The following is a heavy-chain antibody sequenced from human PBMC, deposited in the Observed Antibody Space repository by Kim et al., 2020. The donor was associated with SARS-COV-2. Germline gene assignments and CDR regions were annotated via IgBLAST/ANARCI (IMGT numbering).Heavy chain of an antibody. D-gene: IGHD3-10*01. Sequence: SETLSLTCTVSGGSISSSSYYWGWIRQPPGKGLEWIGSIYYSGSTYYNPSLKSRVTISVDTSKNQFSLKLSSVTAADTAVYYCARTYYYGSGRFDPWGQGTLVTVSS. V-gene: IGHV4-39*01. CDR3: ARTYYYGSGRFDP. CDR1: GGSISSSSYY. CDR2: IYYSGST. J-gene: IGHJ5*02.